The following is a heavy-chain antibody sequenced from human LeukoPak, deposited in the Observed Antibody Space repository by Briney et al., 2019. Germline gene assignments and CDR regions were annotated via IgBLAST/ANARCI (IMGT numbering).Heavy chain of an antibody. CDR3: AKGSRYYDILTGYGYYFDY. Sequence: PGGSLRLSCAASGFTFSSCAMSWVRQGPGKGLEWVSAISGSGGSTYYADSVKGRFTISRDNSKNTLYLQMNSLRAEDTAVYYCAKGSRYYDILTGYGYYFDYWGQGTLVTVSS. CDR1: GFTFSSCA. V-gene: IGHV3-23*01. CDR2: ISGSGGST. J-gene: IGHJ4*02. D-gene: IGHD3-9*01.